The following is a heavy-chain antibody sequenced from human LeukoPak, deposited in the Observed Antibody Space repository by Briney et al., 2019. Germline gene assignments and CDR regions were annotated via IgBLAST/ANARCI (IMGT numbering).Heavy chain of an antibody. Sequence: GASVKVSCKASGYTFTGYYMHWVRQAPGQGLEWMGCINPNSGDTNYAQKFQGRVTMTRDTSISTAYMELSRLRSDDTAVYYCAKSPPRFGSGWYEKFEKVSYFFDYWGQGTLVTVSS. CDR2: INPNSGDT. D-gene: IGHD6-19*01. CDR1: GYTFTGYY. J-gene: IGHJ4*02. V-gene: IGHV1-2*02. CDR3: AKSPPRFGSGWYEKFEKVSYFFDY.